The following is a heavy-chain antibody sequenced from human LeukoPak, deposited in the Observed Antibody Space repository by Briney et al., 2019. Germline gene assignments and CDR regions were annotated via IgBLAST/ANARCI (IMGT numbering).Heavy chain of an antibody. CDR2: ISSSSSYI. Sequence: GGSLRLSCAASGFTFSSYSMNWVRQAPGKGLEWVSSISSSSSYIYYADSVKGRSTISRDNAKNSLYLQMNSLRAEDTAVYYCARDNEMATFDYWGQGTLVTVSS. V-gene: IGHV3-21*01. CDR3: ARDNEMATFDY. D-gene: IGHD5-24*01. J-gene: IGHJ4*02. CDR1: GFTFSSYS.